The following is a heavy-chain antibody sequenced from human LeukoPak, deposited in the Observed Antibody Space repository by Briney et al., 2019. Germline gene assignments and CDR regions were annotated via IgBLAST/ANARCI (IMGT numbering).Heavy chain of an antibody. CDR3: ARVMSITMVRGVMPDAFDI. D-gene: IGHD3-10*01. V-gene: IGHV4-4*07. Sequence: SETLSLTCTVSGGSISSYYWSWIRQPAGKGLEWMGRIYISGSTNYNPSLKSRVTMSVDTSKNQFSLKLSSVTAADTAVYYCARVMSITMVRGVMPDAFDIWGQGTMVTVSS. CDR2: IYISGST. CDR1: GGSISSYY. J-gene: IGHJ3*02.